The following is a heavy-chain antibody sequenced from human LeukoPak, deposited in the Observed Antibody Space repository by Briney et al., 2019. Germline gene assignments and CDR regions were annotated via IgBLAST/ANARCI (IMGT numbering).Heavy chain of an antibody. V-gene: IGHV3-43*02. J-gene: IGHJ3*01. D-gene: IGHD1-26*01. Sequence: GGSLRLSCAASGFTFDDYAMHWVRQAPGKGLEWVSLISGDGGSTYYADSVEGRFTISRDNSKNSLYLQMNSLRTEDTALYYCAKDTGFLSGSSPWGQGTVVTVSS. CDR3: AKDTGFLSGSSP. CDR2: ISGDGGST. CDR1: GFTFDDYA.